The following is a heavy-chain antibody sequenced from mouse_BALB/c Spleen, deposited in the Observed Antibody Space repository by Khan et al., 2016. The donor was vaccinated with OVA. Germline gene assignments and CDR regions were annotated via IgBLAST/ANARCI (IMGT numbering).Heavy chain of an antibody. V-gene: IGHV3-2*02. CDR2: INYSGNT. J-gene: IGHJ3*01. CDR3: ARKDYDDYDPFPY. Sequence: EVQLQESGPGLVKPSQSLSLTCTVTGFSITSEYAWNWIRQFPENKLEWMGYINYSGNTRFNPSLTSRTSITRDTSKNQFFLQLNSVTTEDTATYYCARKDYDDYDPFPYWGQGTLVTVSA. D-gene: IGHD2-4*01. CDR1: GFSITSEYA.